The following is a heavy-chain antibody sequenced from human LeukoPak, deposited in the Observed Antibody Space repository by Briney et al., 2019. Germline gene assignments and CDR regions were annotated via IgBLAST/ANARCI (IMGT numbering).Heavy chain of an antibody. CDR1: GYTLTELS. CDR2: FDPEDGET. J-gene: IGHJ4*02. D-gene: IGHD3-22*01. V-gene: IGHV1-24*01. Sequence: ASVKVSCKVSGYTLTELSMHWVRQAPGKGLEWMGGFDPEDGETIYAQKFQGRVTITRDTSASTAYMELSSLRSEDTAVYYCARAPYVNYYDSSGYRYWGQGTLVTVSS. CDR3: ARAPYVNYYDSSGYRY.